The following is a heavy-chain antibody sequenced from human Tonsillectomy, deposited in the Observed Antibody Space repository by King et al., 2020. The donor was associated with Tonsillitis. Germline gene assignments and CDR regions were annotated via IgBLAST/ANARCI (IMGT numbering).Heavy chain of an antibody. CDR1: GYTFTSYG. CDR3: ARDETLLIEMTRIDYYYYGFDV. J-gene: IGHJ6*02. D-gene: IGHD5-24*01. CDR2: ISPYNGNT. Sequence: VQLVESGAEVKKPGASVKVSCKASGYTFTSYGISWVRQAPGQGLEWMGWISPYNGNTNYAQKFQGTVTMTTDTSTSTAYMELRSLRPDDTAVYYCARDETLLIEMTRIDYYYYGFDVWGQGTTVTVSS. V-gene: IGHV1-18*01.